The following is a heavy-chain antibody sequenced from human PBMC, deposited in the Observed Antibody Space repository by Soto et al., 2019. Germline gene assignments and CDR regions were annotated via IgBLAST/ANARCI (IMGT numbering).Heavy chain of an antibody. D-gene: IGHD2-2*01. Sequence: GGSLRLSCAASGFTVSSNYMSWVRQAPGKGLEWVSVIYSGGSTYYADSVKGRFTISRHNSKNTLYLQMNSLRAEDTAVYYCARVVVVPAAVQQIRNYYYYYYMDVWGKGTTVTVSS. CDR1: GFTVSSNY. V-gene: IGHV3-53*04. CDR3: ARVVVVPAAVQQIRNYYYYYYMDV. J-gene: IGHJ6*03. CDR2: IYSGGST.